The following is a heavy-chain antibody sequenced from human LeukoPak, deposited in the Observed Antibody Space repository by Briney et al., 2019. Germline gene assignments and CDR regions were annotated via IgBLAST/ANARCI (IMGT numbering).Heavy chain of an antibody. V-gene: IGHV3-30*14. J-gene: IGHJ4*02. CDR2: ISYDGSNK. CDR3: ASIMRDYYDSSGTLFDY. CDR1: GFTFSSYA. D-gene: IGHD3-22*01. Sequence: GGSLRLSCAASGFTFSSYAMHWVRQAPGKGLEWVAVISYDGSNKYYADSVKGRFTISRDNSKNTLYLQMNSLRAEDTAVYYCASIMRDYYDSSGTLFDYWGQGNLVTVSS.